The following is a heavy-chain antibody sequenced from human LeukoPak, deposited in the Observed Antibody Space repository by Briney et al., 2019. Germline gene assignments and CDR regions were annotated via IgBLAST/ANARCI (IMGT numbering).Heavy chain of an antibody. J-gene: IGHJ4*02. CDR2: IYYSGST. V-gene: IGHV4-59*01. Sequence: PSETLSLTCTVSGGSISSYYWSWIRQPPGKGLEWIGYIYYSGSTNYNPSLKSRVTISVDTSKNQFSLKLSSVTAADTAVYYCATSRYDSSGYYPRWGQGTPVTVSS. CDR3: ATSRYDSSGYYPR. D-gene: IGHD3-22*01. CDR1: GGSISSYY.